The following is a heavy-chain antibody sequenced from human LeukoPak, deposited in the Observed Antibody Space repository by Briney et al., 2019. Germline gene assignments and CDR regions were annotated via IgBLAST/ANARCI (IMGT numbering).Heavy chain of an antibody. D-gene: IGHD1-26*01. CDR2: IYNGGST. V-gene: IGHV3-53*01. Sequence: GGSLRLSCAASGITVSTNYMSWVRQAPGKGLEWVSTIYNGGSTYYVDSVKGRFTISRDNFKNTLYLQMNSLRAEDTAVYYCATSIVGFSYDEHFQHWGQGTLVTVSS. CDR1: GITVSTNY. J-gene: IGHJ1*01. CDR3: ATSIVGFSYDEHFQH.